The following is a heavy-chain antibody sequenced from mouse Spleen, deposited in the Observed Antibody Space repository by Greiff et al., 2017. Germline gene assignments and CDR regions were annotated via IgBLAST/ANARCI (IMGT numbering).Heavy chain of an antibody. J-gene: IGHJ2*01. V-gene: IGHV1-69*01. CDR3: ARDYRYWDY. Sequence: QVQLQQPGAELVMPGASVKLSCKASGYTFTSYWMHWVKQRPGQGLEWIGEIDPSDSYTNYNQKFKGKATLTVDKSSSTAYMQLSSLTSEDSAVYYCARDYRYWDYWGQGTTLTVSS. CDR1: GYTFTSYW. CDR2: IDPSDSYT. D-gene: IGHD2-14*01.